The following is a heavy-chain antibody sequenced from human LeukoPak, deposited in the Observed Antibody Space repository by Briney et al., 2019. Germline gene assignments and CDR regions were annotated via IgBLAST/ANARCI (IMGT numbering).Heavy chain of an antibody. CDR1: GGTFSSYA. Sequence: SVKVSCKASGGTFSSYAISWVRQAPGQGLEWMGGIIPIFGTANYAQKFQGRVTITADESTSTAYMELSSLRSEDTAVYYCARLLHPDSSSWYGRGRPKYYFDYWGQGTLVTVSS. D-gene: IGHD6-13*01. V-gene: IGHV1-69*13. CDR2: IIPIFGTA. CDR3: ARLLHPDSSSWYGRGRPKYYFDY. J-gene: IGHJ4*02.